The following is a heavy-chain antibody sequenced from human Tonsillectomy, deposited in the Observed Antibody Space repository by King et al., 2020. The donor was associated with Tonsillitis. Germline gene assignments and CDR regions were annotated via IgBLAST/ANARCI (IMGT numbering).Heavy chain of an antibody. CDR3: TRDGGSGWYSDY. D-gene: IGHD6-19*01. CDR1: GLRFSDNW. J-gene: IGHJ4*02. V-gene: IGHV3-7*01. CDR2: IKEDENKE. Sequence: VQLVESGGGVVQPGGSLRLSCAVSGLRFSDNWMSWVRQAPGKGLEWVASIKEDENKEYFLDSVKGRFTISGDNTQNSVFLQMNSLRAEDTAVYYCTRDGGSGWYSDYWGQGTLVTVSS.